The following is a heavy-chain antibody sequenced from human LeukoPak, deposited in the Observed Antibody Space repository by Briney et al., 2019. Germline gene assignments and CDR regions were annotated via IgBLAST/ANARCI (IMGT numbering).Heavy chain of an antibody. CDR1: GGSFSGYY. V-gene: IGHV4-34*01. CDR3: ARTSGVDYCSSTSCYHDY. Sequence: PSETLSLACAVYGGSFSGYYWSWIRQPPGKGLEWIGEINHSGSTNYNPSLKSRVTISVDTSKNQFSLKLSSVTVADTAVYYCARTSGVDYCSSTSCYHDYWGQGTLVTVSS. D-gene: IGHD2-2*01. CDR2: INHSGST. J-gene: IGHJ4*02.